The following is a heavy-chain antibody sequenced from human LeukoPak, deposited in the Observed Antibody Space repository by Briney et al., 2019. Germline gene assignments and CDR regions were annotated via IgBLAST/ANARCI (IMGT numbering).Heavy chain of an antibody. V-gene: IGHV3-48*01. CDR2: ISSSSSTI. CDR3: APGPDRLFDP. Sequence: GGSLRLSCAASGFTFSSYSMNWVRQAPGKGLEWVSYISSSSSTIYYADSVKGRFTISRDNAKNSLYLQMNSLRAEDTAVYYCAPGPDRLFDPWGQGTLVTVSS. J-gene: IGHJ5*02. CDR1: GFTFSSYS.